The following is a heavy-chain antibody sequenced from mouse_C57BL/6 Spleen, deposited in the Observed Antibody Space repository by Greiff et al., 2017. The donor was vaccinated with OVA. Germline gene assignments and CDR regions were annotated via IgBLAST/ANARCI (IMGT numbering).Heavy chain of an antibody. CDR1: GFTFSSYA. J-gene: IGHJ1*03. CDR2: ISSGGDYI. D-gene: IGHD1-1*01. CDR3: TRGAVGSYWYVDV. V-gene: IGHV5-9-1*02. Sequence: EVQRVESGEGLVKPGGSLKLSCAASGFTFSSYAMSWVRQTPEKRLEWVAYISSGGDYIYYADTVKGRFTISRDNARNTLYLQMSSLKSEDTAMYYCTRGAVGSYWYVDVWGTGTTVTVSS.